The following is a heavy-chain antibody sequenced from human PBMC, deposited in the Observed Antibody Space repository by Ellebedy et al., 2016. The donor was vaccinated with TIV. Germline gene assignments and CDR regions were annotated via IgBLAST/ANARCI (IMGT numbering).Heavy chain of an antibody. CDR3: ARDMAWGNERINDPFDM. CDR2: ISGSSITL. Sequence: GGSLRLSCTASGFTFTPYAMNWVRQAPGEGLEWISYISGSSITLYYSDSVKGRFTISRDNAKNSLYLQMNSLRAEDTAVYYCARDMAWGNERINDPFDMWGQGTMVTVSS. V-gene: IGHV3-48*04. J-gene: IGHJ3*02. D-gene: IGHD7-27*01. CDR1: GFTFTPYA.